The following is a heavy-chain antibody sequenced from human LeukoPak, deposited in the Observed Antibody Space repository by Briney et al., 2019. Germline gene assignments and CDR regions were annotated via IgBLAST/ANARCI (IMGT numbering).Heavy chain of an antibody. CDR2: ISGSGGST. D-gene: IGHD2-2*01. V-gene: IGHV3-23*01. Sequence: GGSLRLSCAASGFTFSSYAMSWVRQAPGKGLEWVSAISGSGGSTYYADSVKGRFTISRDNSKNTLYLQMNSLRAEDTAVYYCAKVMVIVVVPAATDYWGQGTLVTVSS. CDR1: GFTFSSYA. CDR3: AKVMVIVVVPAATDY. J-gene: IGHJ4*02.